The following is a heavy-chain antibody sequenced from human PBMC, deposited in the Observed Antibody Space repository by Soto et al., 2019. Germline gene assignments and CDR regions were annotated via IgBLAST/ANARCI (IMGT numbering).Heavy chain of an antibody. CDR2: ITPSSDTI. D-gene: IGHD6-19*01. Sequence: GWSLRLSCASSVFTFISYSMNWVRQAPGKGLEWVSYITPSSDTIYYADSVKGRFTISRDNGKNSLYLQMNSLRDEDTAVYYCARDIGSGWYYFDYWGQGNMVTVS. CDR3: ARDIGSGWYYFDY. CDR1: VFTFISYS. V-gene: IGHV3-48*02. J-gene: IGHJ4*02.